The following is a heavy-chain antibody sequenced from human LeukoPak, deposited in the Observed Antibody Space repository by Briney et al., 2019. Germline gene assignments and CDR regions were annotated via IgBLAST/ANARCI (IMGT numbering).Heavy chain of an antibody. V-gene: IGHV1-2*02. Sequence: GASVKVSCKASGYTFTGYYMHWVRQAPGQGPEWMGWINPNSGGTNYAQKFQGRVTVTRDTSISTAYMDLSRLRSDDTVVYYCARAGVWDYSDSSGYHNAAFDIWGQGTMVTVSS. D-gene: IGHD3-22*01. CDR2: INPNSGGT. J-gene: IGHJ3*02. CDR3: ARAGVWDYSDSSGYHNAAFDI. CDR1: GYTFTGYY.